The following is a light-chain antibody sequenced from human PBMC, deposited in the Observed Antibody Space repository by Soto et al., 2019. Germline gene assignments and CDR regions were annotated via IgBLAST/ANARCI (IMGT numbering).Light chain of an antibody. Sequence: DIQMTQSPSSLSASVGDRVTITCRASQTIYSHLNWYQHKPGTAPKLLIYDTSSLQNGVPSRFSGSGSGADFALTISSLQPEDFATYYCQQTYTTFTFGPGTKVDIK. CDR1: QTIYSH. V-gene: IGKV1-39*01. CDR2: DTS. J-gene: IGKJ3*01. CDR3: QQTYTTFT.